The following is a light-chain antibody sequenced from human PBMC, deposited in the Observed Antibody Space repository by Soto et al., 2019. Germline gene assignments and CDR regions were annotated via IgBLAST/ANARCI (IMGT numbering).Light chain of an antibody. Sequence: QSALTQPASVSGSPGQSITISCTGTSSDVGGYNYVSWYQQHPGKAPKLMIYDVSHRPSGVSNRFSGSKSGNTSSLTISGLQADDGADYYCSSYTSSSTYVFGTGTKVTVL. J-gene: IGLJ1*01. CDR3: SSYTSSSTYV. V-gene: IGLV2-14*01. CDR1: SSDVGGYNY. CDR2: DVS.